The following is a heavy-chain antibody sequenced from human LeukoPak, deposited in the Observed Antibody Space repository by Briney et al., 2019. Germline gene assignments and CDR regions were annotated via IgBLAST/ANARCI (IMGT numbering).Heavy chain of an antibody. D-gene: IGHD3-3*01. CDR1: GGTFITYA. V-gene: IGHV1-69*04. CDR2: LVPILGTA. J-gene: IGHJ6*02. Sequence: SVTVSFTASGGTFITYAISWVRQAPGQGLEWVGRLVPILGTANYAQNFQGRVTITADKSTSTPYMELSSLRAEDTAAYYCARHEILEWSPLRGMDVWGQGTTVTVSS. CDR3: ARHEILEWSPLRGMDV.